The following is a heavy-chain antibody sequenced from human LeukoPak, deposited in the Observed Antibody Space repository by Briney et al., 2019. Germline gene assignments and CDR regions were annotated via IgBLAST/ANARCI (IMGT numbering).Heavy chain of an antibody. D-gene: IGHD2-21*01. CDR2: INPSGGST. J-gene: IGHJ1*01. Sequence: ASVKVSCKASGYTFINYYMHWVRQAPGQGLEWMGIINPSGGSTSYAQKFQGRVTMTRDTSTSTVYMELSSLRSEDTAVYYCARDESTSILWWWGQGTLVTVPS. CDR1: GYTFINYY. V-gene: IGHV1-46*01. CDR3: ARDESTSILWW.